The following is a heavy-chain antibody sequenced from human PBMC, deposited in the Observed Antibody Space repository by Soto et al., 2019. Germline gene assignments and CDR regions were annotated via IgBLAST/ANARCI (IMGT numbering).Heavy chain of an antibody. CDR2: IYPGDSDT. Sequence: GESLKISCKGSGYSFTSYWIGWVRQMPGKGLEWMGIIYPGDSDTRYSPSFQGQVTISADKSISTAYLQWSSLKASDTAMYYCARRADGRQQLWFPSYYYYGMDVWGQGTTVTVSS. J-gene: IGHJ6*02. V-gene: IGHV5-51*01. CDR1: GYSFTSYW. D-gene: IGHD5-18*01. CDR3: ARRADGRQQLWFPSYYYYGMDV.